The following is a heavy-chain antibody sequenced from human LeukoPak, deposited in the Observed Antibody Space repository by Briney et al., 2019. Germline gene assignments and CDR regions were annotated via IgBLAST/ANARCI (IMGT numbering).Heavy chain of an antibody. CDR2: INPNSGGT. J-gene: IGHJ4*02. CDR1: GYTFSTYG. D-gene: IGHD6-6*01. Sequence: AASVKVSCKASGYTFSTYGISWVRQAPGQGLEWMGWINPNSGGTNYAQKFQGRVTMTRDTSISTAYMELSRLRSDDTAVYYCARSVAARDIDYWGQGTLVTVSS. V-gene: IGHV1-2*02. CDR3: ARSVAARDIDY.